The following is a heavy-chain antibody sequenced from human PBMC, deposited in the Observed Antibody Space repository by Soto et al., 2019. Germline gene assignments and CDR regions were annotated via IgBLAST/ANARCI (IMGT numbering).Heavy chain of an antibody. J-gene: IGHJ5*02. Sequence: GGSLRLSCAASGFTFSSYSMNWVRQAPGKGLEWVSYISSSSSTIYYADSVKGRFTISRDNAKNSLYLQMNSLRDEDTAVYYCARDPNYYDSSGYYLNWFDPWGQGTLVSV. CDR2: ISSSSSTI. D-gene: IGHD3-22*01. CDR3: ARDPNYYDSSGYYLNWFDP. V-gene: IGHV3-48*02. CDR1: GFTFSSYS.